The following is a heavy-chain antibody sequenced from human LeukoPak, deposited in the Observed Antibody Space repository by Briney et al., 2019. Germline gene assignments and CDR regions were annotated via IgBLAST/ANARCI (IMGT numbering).Heavy chain of an antibody. CDR3: AKDLFGDYGGGDFDY. J-gene: IGHJ4*02. D-gene: IGHD4-17*01. CDR2: ISYDGSNK. Sequence: GRSLRLSCAASGFTFSSYGMHWVRQARGKGLEWVAVISYDGSNKYYADSVKGRFTISRDNSKNTLYLQMNSLRAEDTAVYYCAKDLFGDYGGGDFDYWGQGTLVTVSS. V-gene: IGHV3-30*18. CDR1: GFTFSSYG.